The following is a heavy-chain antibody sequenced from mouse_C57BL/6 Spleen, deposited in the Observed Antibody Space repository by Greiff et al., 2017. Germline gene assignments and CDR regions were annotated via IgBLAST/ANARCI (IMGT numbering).Heavy chain of an antibody. V-gene: IGHV1-66*01. D-gene: IGHD4-1*02. CDR2: IYPGSGNT. J-gene: IGHJ1*03. Sequence: VQLQQSGPELVKPGASVKISCKASGYSFTSYYIHWVKQRPGQGLEWIGWIYPGSGNTKYNEKFKGKATLTADTSSSTAYMQLSSLTSEDSAVYYCARSQLGRGWYFDVWGTGTTVTVSS. CDR1: GYSFTSYY. CDR3: ARSQLGRGWYFDV.